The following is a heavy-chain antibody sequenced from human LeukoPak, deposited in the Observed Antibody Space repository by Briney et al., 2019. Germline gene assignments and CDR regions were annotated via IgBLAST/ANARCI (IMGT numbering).Heavy chain of an antibody. D-gene: IGHD6-13*01. CDR3: ARESSSWYKPFDY. CDR1: GASISSSSYY. J-gene: IGHJ4*02. Sequence: ETLSLTCTVSGASISSSSYYWGWILQPPGKGLEWIGSIYYSGSTYYNPSLKSRVTMSLDTSKNQFSLKLNSVTAADTAVYYCARESSSWYKPFDYWGQGTLVTVSS. V-gene: IGHV4-39*07. CDR2: IYYSGST.